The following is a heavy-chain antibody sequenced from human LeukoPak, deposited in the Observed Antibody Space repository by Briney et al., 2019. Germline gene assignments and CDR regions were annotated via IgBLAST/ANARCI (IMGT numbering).Heavy chain of an antibody. CDR3: ARGIVGAHFYFDY. V-gene: IGHV3-53*01. Sequence: GGSLRLSCAASGFTLSSNYMSWVRQAPGKGLEWVSVIYSGGSTYYADSVKGRFTISRDNSKNTRYLQMNSLRAEDTAVYYCARGIVGAHFYFDYWGQGTLVTVSS. J-gene: IGHJ4*02. D-gene: IGHD1-26*01. CDR2: IYSGGST. CDR1: GFTLSSNY.